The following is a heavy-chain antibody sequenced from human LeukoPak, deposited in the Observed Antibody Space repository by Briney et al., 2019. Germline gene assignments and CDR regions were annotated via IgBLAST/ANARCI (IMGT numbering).Heavy chain of an antibody. CDR2: ISSSSSYI. Sequence: GGSLRLSCAASGFTFSSYSMNWVRQAPGKGLEWVSSISSSSSYIYYADSVKGRFTISRDNARNSLYLQMNSLRAEDTAVYYCARLGRDGFDYWGQGTLVTVSS. CDR3: ARLGRDGFDY. V-gene: IGHV3-21*01. J-gene: IGHJ4*02. D-gene: IGHD5-24*01. CDR1: GFTFSSYS.